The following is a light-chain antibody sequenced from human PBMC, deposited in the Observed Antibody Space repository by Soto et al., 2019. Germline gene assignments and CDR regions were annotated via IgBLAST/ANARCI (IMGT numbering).Light chain of an antibody. CDR3: SSNAISNTLV. V-gene: IGLV2-14*03. CDR1: NSDVVGYDY. J-gene: IGLJ1*01. CDR2: EVI. Sequence: QSVLTQPASVSGSPGQSITISCSGTNSDVVGYDYVSWYKQHPGKAPKLIIYEVINRPSGVSNRLSGSQSGNTASLTVSGLQAEDEADYFRSSNAISNTLVFGTGTKVTVL.